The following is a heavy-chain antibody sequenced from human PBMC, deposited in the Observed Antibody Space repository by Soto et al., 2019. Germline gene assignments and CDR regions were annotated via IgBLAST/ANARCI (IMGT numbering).Heavy chain of an antibody. CDR1: GFTFSDYY. J-gene: IGHJ6*02. V-gene: IGHV3-11*01. Sequence: GGSLRLSCAASGFTFSDYYMSWIRQAPGKGLEWVSYISSSGSTIYYADSVKGRFTISRDNAKNSLYLQMNSLRAEDTAVYYCARVRYGGNSDYYYAMDVWGQGTTVTVSS. CDR3: ARVRYGGNSDYYYAMDV. D-gene: IGHD4-17*01. CDR2: ISSSGSTI.